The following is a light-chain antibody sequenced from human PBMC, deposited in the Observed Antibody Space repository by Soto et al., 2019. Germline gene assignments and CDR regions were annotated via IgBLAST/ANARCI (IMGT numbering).Light chain of an antibody. CDR2: DVS. J-gene: IGLJ2*01. CDR3: SSYAGSNTYVV. CDR1: SSDVGGYKY. Sequence: QLVLTQPPSASGSPGQSVTISCTGTSSDVGGYKYVSWYQQHPGKAPKLMIYDVSKRPSGVPDRFSGSKSGNTNTASLTVSGLQAEDEADYYCSSYAGSNTYVVFGGGTKLTVL. V-gene: IGLV2-8*01.